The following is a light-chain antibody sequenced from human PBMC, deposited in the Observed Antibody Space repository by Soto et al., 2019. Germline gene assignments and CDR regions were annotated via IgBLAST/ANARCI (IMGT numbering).Light chain of an antibody. V-gene: IGKV3-20*01. J-gene: IGKJ1*01. CDR3: QQYGSSRPT. Sequence: EIVLTQSPGTLSLSPGERATLSCRASQSVSSSYLAWYQQKPGQAPRLLIYGASSRATGIPDRFSGSGSGTEFTLTISRLEPEDFAVYYCQQYGSSRPTFDQGTEVEIK. CDR2: GAS. CDR1: QSVSSSY.